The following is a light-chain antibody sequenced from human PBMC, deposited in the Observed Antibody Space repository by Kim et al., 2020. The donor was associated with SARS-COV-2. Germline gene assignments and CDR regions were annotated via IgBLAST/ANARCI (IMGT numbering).Light chain of an antibody. V-gene: IGKV1-5*03. CDR3: PQYTSYWT. CDR2: KAS. CDR1: QSFSSW. J-gene: IGKJ1*01. Sequence: FASVGDRVTLTCRSSQSFSSWLAWFPQQPGKAPKLLIYKASSLASWVPSRFSGSGSGTEFTLSISSLQPDAFATYFCPQYTSYWTFGQGTKVEIK.